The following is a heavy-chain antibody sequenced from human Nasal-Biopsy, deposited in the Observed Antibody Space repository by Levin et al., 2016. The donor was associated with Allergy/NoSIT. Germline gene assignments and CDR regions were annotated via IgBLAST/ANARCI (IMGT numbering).Heavy chain of an antibody. D-gene: IGHD2-2*01. CDR2: ISYDGRSR. CDR1: GFTFSSFG. CDR3: AKDQLYATSFIDS. J-gene: IGHJ4*02. V-gene: IGHV3-30*18. Sequence: GESLKISCAASGFTFSSFGMHWVRQAPGKGLEWVTVISYDGRSRDYADSVKGRFIVSRENYRNTLYLQMNSLRPEDTALYYCAKDQLYATSFIDSWGQGTLVTVSS.